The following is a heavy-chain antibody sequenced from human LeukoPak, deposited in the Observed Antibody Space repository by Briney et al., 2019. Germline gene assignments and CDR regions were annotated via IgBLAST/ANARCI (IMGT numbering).Heavy chain of an antibody. CDR1: GFTFSSYA. D-gene: IGHD4-23*01. Sequence: AGGSLRLSCAASGFTFSSYAMHWVRQAPGKGLEWVSGISPGADITYYAESVKGRFTISRDNSKNTLYLQINTLRAEDTAIYYCAKGDGGNWFDPWGQGTLVTVSS. CDR3: AKGDGGNWFDP. CDR2: ISPGADIT. J-gene: IGHJ5*02. V-gene: IGHV3-23*01.